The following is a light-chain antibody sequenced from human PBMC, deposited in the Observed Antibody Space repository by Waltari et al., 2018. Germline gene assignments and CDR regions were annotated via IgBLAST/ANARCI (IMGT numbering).Light chain of an antibody. CDR1: ELPRKY. J-gene: IGLJ1*01. CDR2: EDT. V-gene: IGLV3-10*01. CDR3: YSSDSTGLRV. Sequence: SYELTQTPSVSVSPGQTARITCSGHELPRKYAYWFQQKSGQAPRLVIYEDTKRPSGIPDRFSRSSSGTVATLTIAGAQVDDEADYYCYSSDSTGLRVFGGGTSVVVL.